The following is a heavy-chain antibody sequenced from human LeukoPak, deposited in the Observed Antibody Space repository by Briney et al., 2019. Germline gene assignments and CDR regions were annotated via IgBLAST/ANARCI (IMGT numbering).Heavy chain of an antibody. CDR1: GITFSSYW. D-gene: IGHD5-18*01. CDR2: VKQNGIEK. J-gene: IGHJ3*01. CDR3: ASLDTAVIRGPFGF. V-gene: IGHV3-7*03. Sequence: GGSLRLSCAASGITFSSYWMSWVRQAPGKGLEWVANVKQNGIEKYYVDSVKGRFTISRDNAKNSLYLQMNSLRAEDTAVYYCASLDTAVIRGPFGFWGQGTVVTVSS.